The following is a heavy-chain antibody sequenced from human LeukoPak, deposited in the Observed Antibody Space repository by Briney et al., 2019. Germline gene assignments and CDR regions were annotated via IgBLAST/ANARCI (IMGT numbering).Heavy chain of an antibody. J-gene: IGHJ4*02. CDR3: ARQSQGHIVVVPTYFDY. CDR2: ISSSSSYI. D-gene: IGHD2-2*01. V-gene: IGHV3-21*01. Sequence: GGSLRLSCAASGFTVSSNYMSWVRQAPGKGLEWVSSISSSSSYIYYADPVKGRFTISRDNAKNSLYLQMNSLRAEDTAVYYCARQSQGHIVVVPTYFDYWGQGTLVTVSS. CDR1: GFTVSSNY.